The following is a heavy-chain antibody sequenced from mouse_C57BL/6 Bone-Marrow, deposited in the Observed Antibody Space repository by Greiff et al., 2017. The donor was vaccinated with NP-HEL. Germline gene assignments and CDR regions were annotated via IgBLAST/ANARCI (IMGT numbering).Heavy chain of an antibody. V-gene: IGHV5-17*01. CDR3: AMPFGYSGAMDY. CDR2: ISSGSSTI. J-gene: IGHJ4*01. CDR1: GFTFSDYG. Sequence: EVQGVESGGGLVKPGGSLKLSCAASGFTFSDYGMHWVRQAPEKGLEWVAYISSGSSTIYYADTVKGRFTITRNNAKNTLFLQMTSLRFGGTAMYYCAMPFGYSGAMDYWGQGTSVTVSS. D-gene: IGHD2-3*01.